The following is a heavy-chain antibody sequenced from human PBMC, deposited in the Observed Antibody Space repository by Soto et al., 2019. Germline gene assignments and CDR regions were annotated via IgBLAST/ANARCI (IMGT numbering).Heavy chain of an antibody. V-gene: IGHV4-31*03. CDR1: GGSISSGGYY. CDR2: IYYSGST. J-gene: IGHJ4*02. D-gene: IGHD3-22*01. Sequence: TLSLTCTVSGGSISSGGYYWSWIRQHPGKGLEWIGYIYYSGSTYYNPSLKSRVTISVDTSKNQFSLKLSSVTAADTAVYYCARANYYDSSGFELFDYWGQGTLVTVSS. CDR3: ARANYYDSSGFELFDY.